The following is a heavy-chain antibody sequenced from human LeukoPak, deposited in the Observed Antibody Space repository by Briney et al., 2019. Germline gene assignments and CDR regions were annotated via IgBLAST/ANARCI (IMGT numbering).Heavy chain of an antibody. J-gene: IGHJ4*02. CDR2: IDWDDDK. Sequence: GPTLVNPTQTLTLTCTFSGFSLSTSGMCVSWIRQPPGRALEWLARIDWDDDKYYSTSLKTRLTISKDTSKNQVVLTMTNMDPVDTATYYCARSRYSNPGLNFDYWGQGTLVTVSS. D-gene: IGHD4-11*01. CDR3: ARSRYSNPGLNFDY. V-gene: IGHV2-70*11. CDR1: GFSLSTSGMC.